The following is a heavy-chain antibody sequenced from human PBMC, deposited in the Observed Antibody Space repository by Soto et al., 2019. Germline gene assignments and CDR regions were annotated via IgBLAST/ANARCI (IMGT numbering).Heavy chain of an antibody. J-gene: IGHJ6*02. V-gene: IGHV3-33*01. D-gene: IGHD6-19*01. CDR3: ARERAVAGAKAYYYYYGMDV. CDR1: GFTFSSYG. Sequence: QVQLVESGGGVVQPGRSLRLSCAASGFTFSSYGMHWVRQAPGKGLEWVAVIWYDGSNKYYADSVKGRFTISRDNSKNTLYLQMNSLRAEDTAVYYSARERAVAGAKAYYYYYGMDVWGQGTTVTVSS. CDR2: IWYDGSNK.